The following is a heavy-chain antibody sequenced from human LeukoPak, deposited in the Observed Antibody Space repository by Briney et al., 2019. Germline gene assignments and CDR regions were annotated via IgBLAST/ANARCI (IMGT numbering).Heavy chain of an antibody. Sequence: PGGSLRLSCAASGFTFSSYGMHWVRQAPGKGLEWVAVISYDGSNKYYADSVKGRFTISRDNSKNTLYLQMNSLRAEDTAVYYCAKDSEWLPIYWGQGTLVTVSS. CDR2: ISYDGSNK. J-gene: IGHJ4*02. D-gene: IGHD3-3*01. CDR3: AKDSEWLPIY. CDR1: GFTFSSYG. V-gene: IGHV3-30*18.